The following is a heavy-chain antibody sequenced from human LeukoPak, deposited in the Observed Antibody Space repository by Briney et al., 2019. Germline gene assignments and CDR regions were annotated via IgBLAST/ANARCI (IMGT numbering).Heavy chain of an antibody. CDR2: IKSKTDGGTS. D-gene: IGHD4-11*01. CDR1: GFTFSNAW. CDR3: AKEARTYSFATD. Sequence: GGSLRLSCAASGFTFSNAWMNWVRQAPGKGLEWVGRIKSKTDGGTSDCAAPLKGRCTISRDDSINTVYLQMNSLAAEDTAVYYCAKEARTYSFATDWGQGTRVTVSS. V-gene: IGHV3-15*01. J-gene: IGHJ4*02.